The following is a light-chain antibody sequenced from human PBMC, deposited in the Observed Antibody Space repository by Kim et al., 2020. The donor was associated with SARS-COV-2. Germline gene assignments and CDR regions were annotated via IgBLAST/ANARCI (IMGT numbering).Light chain of an antibody. J-gene: IGKJ1*01. CDR3: QQYYTTPPT. V-gene: IGKV4-1*01. CDR2: WAS. Sequence: DIVMTQSPDSLAVSLGERATINCKSSQTVLYSSNNKNYLAWYQQKPGQPPKLLIYWASIRNSGVPDRFSGSGSGTDFTLTISSLQAEDVAVYYCQQYYTTPPTFGHGTKVDIK. CDR1: QTVLYSSNNKNY.